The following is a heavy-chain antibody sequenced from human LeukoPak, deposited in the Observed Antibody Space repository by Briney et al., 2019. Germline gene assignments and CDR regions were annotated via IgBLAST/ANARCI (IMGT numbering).Heavy chain of an antibody. CDR3: ARTDTVTRFDY. Sequence: SETLSLTCTVSGYSISSGYYWGWIRQPPGKGLEWIGNIYHSGNTYYNPSLKIRVTISVDTSKHQFSLKLSSVTAADTAVYYCARTDTVTRFDYWGQGTLVTVSS. V-gene: IGHV4-38-2*02. CDR1: GYSISSGYY. J-gene: IGHJ4*02. D-gene: IGHD4-11*01. CDR2: IYHSGNT.